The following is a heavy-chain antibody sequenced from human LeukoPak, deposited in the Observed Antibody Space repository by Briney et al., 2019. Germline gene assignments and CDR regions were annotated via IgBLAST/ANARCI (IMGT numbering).Heavy chain of an antibody. D-gene: IGHD3-22*01. Sequence: PGGSLRLSCAASGFIVSNNYMNWVRQAPGKGLEWVSIIYSGGGTYYADSVKGRFTISRDNSKNTLYLQMNSLRADDTAVYYCARGCYYERSGYCPFDYWGQGTLVTVSS. CDR1: GFIVSNNY. V-gene: IGHV3-53*01. CDR3: ARGCYYERSGYCPFDY. J-gene: IGHJ4*02. CDR2: IYSGGGT.